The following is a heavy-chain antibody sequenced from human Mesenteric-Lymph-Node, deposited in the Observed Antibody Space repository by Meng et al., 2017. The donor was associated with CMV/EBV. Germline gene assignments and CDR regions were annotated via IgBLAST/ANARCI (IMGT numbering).Heavy chain of an antibody. J-gene: IGHJ4*02. D-gene: IGHD5-18*01. Sequence: GSLRLSCTVSGGSISPYYWSWIRQPPRKGLEWIGSIDYSGTNYNPSLKSRVTISVDTSKNQFSLKLSSVTAADTAVYYCARHRRGYSYGSSWGQGTLVTVSS. CDR1: GGSISPYY. CDR3: ARHRRGYSYGSS. V-gene: IGHV4-59*08. CDR2: IDYSGT.